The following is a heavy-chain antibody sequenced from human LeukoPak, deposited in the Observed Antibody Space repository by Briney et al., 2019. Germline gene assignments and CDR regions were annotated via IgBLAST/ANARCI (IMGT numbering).Heavy chain of an antibody. CDR1: GFTFSSYA. J-gene: IGHJ3*02. Sequence: GGSLRLSCAASGFTFSSYAMTWVRQAPGKGLEWVSAISRSGGDTEYADSVKGRFTISRDNSKNTLYLQMNSLRAEDTAVYYCARVIAAAGTLDAFDIWGQGTMVTVSS. CDR3: ARVIAAAGTLDAFDI. V-gene: IGHV3-23*01. D-gene: IGHD6-13*01. CDR2: ISRSGGDT.